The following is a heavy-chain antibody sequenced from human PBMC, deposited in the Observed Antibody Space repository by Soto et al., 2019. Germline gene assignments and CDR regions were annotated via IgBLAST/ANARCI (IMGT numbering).Heavy chain of an antibody. CDR2: INTKFGDT. D-gene: IGHD3-10*01. Sequence: QVQLVQSGAEVKEPGDSVRVSCEASGYTFTAYYIHWVRQAPGQGLEWMGWINTKFGDTTYAQDFQGRVSMTRDRSISTVYMELSRLTSGDTAIYYGARNMDYYYGPGSGNGHGFWGQGTTVTVFS. CDR1: GYTFTAYY. CDR3: ARNMDYYYGPGSGNGHGF. V-gene: IGHV1-2*02. J-gene: IGHJ6*02.